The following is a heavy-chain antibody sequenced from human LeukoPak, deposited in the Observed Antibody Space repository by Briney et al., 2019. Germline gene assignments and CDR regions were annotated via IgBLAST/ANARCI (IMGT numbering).Heavy chain of an antibody. D-gene: IGHD3-16*01. Sequence: PGGSLRLSCAASGFTFSSYSMNWVRQAPGKELEWVSSISSSSSYIYYADSLKGRFTISRDNAKNSLYLQMNSLRAEDTAVYYCARGSRLSMWGEDYWGQGTLVTVSS. J-gene: IGHJ4*02. V-gene: IGHV3-21*01. CDR2: ISSSSSYI. CDR1: GFTFSSYS. CDR3: ARGSRLSMWGEDY.